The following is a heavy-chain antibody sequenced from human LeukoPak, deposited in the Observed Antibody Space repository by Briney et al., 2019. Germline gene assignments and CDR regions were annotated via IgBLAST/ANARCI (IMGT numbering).Heavy chain of an antibody. CDR1: GDSISNYY. D-gene: IGHD6-13*01. V-gene: IGHV4-59*01. CDR3: ARALSSTDFGF. Sequence: SETLFLTCTVSGDSISNYYWSWIRQPPGKGLEWIGYIYYTGSTYYNPSLKSRVTISIATSGNQFSLELSSVTAADTAVYYCARALSSTDFGFWGQGTLVTVSS. CDR2: IYYTGST. J-gene: IGHJ4*02.